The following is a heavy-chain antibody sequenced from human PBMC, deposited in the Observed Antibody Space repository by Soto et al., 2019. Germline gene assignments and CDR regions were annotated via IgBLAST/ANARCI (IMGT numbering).Heavy chain of an antibody. V-gene: IGHV3-23*01. Sequence: SXGSLRLSCASSVCTFSTYAMSWVRHAPGKGLEWVSAISGSGVDTYYADSVKGRSTISRDNSKNTLFLQVNSLRVDDTAVYYCVKEIRIFGVVIFEYCGQGTLVIVSS. D-gene: IGHD3-3*01. CDR2: ISGSGVDT. J-gene: IGHJ4*02. CDR3: VKEIRIFGVVIFEY. CDR1: VCTFSTYA.